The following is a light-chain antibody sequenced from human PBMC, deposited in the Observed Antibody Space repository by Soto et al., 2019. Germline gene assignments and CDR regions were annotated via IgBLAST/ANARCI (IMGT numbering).Light chain of an antibody. CDR1: QSVLYNSNSKNY. Sequence: DIVMTQSPDSLAVSLGERATINCKSSQSVLYNSNSKNYLAWYQQKVGQPPKLLIYWASTRESGVPDRFSGSGSGKDFPLTISSRQAEDVAVYYCQQYYSPPPTFGGGTKVDIK. CDR3: QQYYSPPPT. CDR2: WAS. V-gene: IGKV4-1*01. J-gene: IGKJ4*01.